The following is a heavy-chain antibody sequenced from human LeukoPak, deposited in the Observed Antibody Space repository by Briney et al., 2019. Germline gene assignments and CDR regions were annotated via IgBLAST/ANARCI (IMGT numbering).Heavy chain of an antibody. Sequence: ASVKVSCKASGYTFTGYCMHWVRQAPGQGLEWMGWINPNSGGTNYAQKFQGRVTMTRDTSISTAYMELSRLRSDDTAVYYCARDLTYYYDSSGYTADYWGQGTLVTVFS. V-gene: IGHV1-2*02. CDR3: ARDLTYYYDSSGYTADY. J-gene: IGHJ4*02. D-gene: IGHD3-22*01. CDR1: GYTFTGYC. CDR2: INPNSGGT.